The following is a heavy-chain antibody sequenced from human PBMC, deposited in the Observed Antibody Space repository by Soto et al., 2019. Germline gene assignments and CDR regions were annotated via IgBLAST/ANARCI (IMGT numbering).Heavy chain of an antibody. V-gene: IGHV1-18*04. CDR2: ISAYSGNT. D-gene: IGHD6-19*01. Sequence: ASVKVSCKASGYTFSSYGISWVRQAPGQGLEWMGWISAYSGNTNYAQKLQGRVTMTTDTSTSTAYMELRSLRSDDTAVYYCASYPGYRSGWPFDFWGQGTLVTVSS. J-gene: IGHJ4*02. CDR1: GYTFSSYG. CDR3: ASYPGYRSGWPFDF.